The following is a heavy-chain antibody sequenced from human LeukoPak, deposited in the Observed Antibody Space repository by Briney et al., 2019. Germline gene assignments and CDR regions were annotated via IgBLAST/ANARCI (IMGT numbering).Heavy chain of an antibody. CDR3: AKYLAVAGYDAFDI. CDR1: GLTFSSYA. Sequence: GGSLRLSCAASGLTFSSYAMSWVRQAPGKGLEWVSVISGSGGSTYYADSVKGRFTISRDNSKNTLYLQMNSLRAEDMAVYYCAKYLAVAGYDAFDIWGQGTIVTVSS. J-gene: IGHJ3*02. D-gene: IGHD6-19*01. CDR2: ISGSGGST. V-gene: IGHV3-23*01.